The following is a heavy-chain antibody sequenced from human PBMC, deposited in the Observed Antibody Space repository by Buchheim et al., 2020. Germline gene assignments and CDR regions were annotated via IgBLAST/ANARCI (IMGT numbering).Heavy chain of an antibody. D-gene: IGHD6-6*01. Sequence: EVQLLESGGGLVQPGGSLRLSCAASGFTFSTNAMSWVRQAPGKGLEWVSAIGGSGRSTYYGDSVKGRFTISRDNSRNTLYLQINSLRAEDTAVYYCAKDLYASSSGYFDFWGQGTL. CDR2: IGGSGRST. CDR1: GFTFSTNA. J-gene: IGHJ4*02. V-gene: IGHV3-23*01. CDR3: AKDLYASSSGYFDF.